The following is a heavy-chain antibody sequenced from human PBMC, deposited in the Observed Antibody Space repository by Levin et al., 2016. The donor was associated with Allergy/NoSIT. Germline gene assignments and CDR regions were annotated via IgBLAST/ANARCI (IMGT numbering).Heavy chain of an antibody. CDR3: ARVYGDYVRGYYYYYGMDV. V-gene: IGHV4-59*01. Sequence: WIRQPPGKGLEWIGYIYYSGSTNYNPSLKSRVTISVDTSKNQFSLKLSSVTAADTAVYYCARVYGDYVRGYYYYYGMDVWGQGTTVTVSS. CDR2: IYYSGST. D-gene: IGHD4-17*01. J-gene: IGHJ6*02.